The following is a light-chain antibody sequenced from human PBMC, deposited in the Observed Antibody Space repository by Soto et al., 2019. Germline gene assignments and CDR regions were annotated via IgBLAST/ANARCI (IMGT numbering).Light chain of an antibody. Sequence: QSALTQPASVSGSLGQSITISCTGTNNDLGSYNLVSWYQQNPGKAPKFMLYEGNKRPSGVSNRFSGSRSGNTASLTISGLQADDEADYYCCSYAGNLRIFGTGTKLTVL. CDR2: EGN. CDR3: CSYAGNLRI. J-gene: IGLJ1*01. V-gene: IGLV2-23*01. CDR1: NNDLGSYNL.